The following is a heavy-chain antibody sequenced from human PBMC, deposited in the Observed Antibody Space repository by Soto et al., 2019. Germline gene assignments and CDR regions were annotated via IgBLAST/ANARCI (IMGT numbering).Heavy chain of an antibody. CDR2: ISAYNGNT. V-gene: IGHV1-18*01. Sequence: ASVKVSCKDSGYTFTSYGLCWVRQAPGQGLEWMGWISAYNGNTNYAQKLQGRVTMATDTSTSTAYMELRSLRSDDTAVYYCARGVYYDSSGYRLDFDYWGQGTLVTVSS. D-gene: IGHD3-22*01. J-gene: IGHJ4*02. CDR3: ARGVYYDSSGYRLDFDY. CDR1: GYTFTSYG.